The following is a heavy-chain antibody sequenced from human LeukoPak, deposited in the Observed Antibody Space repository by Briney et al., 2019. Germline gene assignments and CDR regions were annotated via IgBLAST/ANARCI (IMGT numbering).Heavy chain of an antibody. CDR1: GGSISTSSYY. CDR2: IYYSGTTYT. D-gene: IGHD3-16*01. V-gene: IGHV4-39*07. Sequence: NASETLSLTCTVSGGSISTSSYYWGWIRQPPGKGLEWIGNIYYSGTTYTYYNPSLKSRVTISGDTSKNQVSLKLRSVTAADTAVYYCAREQVSRTIGDAFDIWGQGTMVTVSS. CDR3: AREQVSRTIGDAFDI. J-gene: IGHJ3*02.